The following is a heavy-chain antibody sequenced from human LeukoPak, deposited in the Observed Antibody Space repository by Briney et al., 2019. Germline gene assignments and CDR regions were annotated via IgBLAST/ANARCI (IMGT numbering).Heavy chain of an antibody. CDR1: GYTFTSYG. CDR3: ARERRYDYVRGSYREGGDY. J-gene: IGHJ4*02. CDR2: ISAYNGNT. V-gene: IGHV1-18*01. Sequence: ASVKVSCKASGYTFTSYGISWVRQAPGQGLEWMGWISAYNGNTNYAQKFQGRVTMTTDTSTSTAYMELRSLRSDDTAVYYWARERRYDYVRGSYREGGDYWGQGTLVTVSS. D-gene: IGHD3-16*02.